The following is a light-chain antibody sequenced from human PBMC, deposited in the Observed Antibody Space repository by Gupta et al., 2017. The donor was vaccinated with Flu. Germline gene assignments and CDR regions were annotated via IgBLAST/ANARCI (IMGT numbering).Light chain of an antibody. J-gene: IGLJ3*02. V-gene: IGLV1-44*01. CDR2: DKN. CDR3: AAWDDNLNGPKGV. Sequence: QSVLTQPPSAPGTPGQGVTISCSGTISNIGGNPVYWYQQLPGTDPKPLGYDKNHRPSGVPDRFSGAKYGTSAYLAISALQSADESDYYGAAWDDNLNGPKGVCGGWPEM. CDR1: ISNIGGNP.